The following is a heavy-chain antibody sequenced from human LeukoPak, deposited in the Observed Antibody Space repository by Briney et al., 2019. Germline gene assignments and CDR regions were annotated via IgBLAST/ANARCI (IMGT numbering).Heavy chain of an antibody. CDR2: IYHSGST. D-gene: IGHD5-18*01. CDR3: ARRGNSYEYYFDY. CDR1: GGSISSSNW. Sequence: PSGTLSLTCAVSGGSISSSNWWSWVRQPPGKGLEWIGEIYHSGSTNYNPSLKSRVTISVDKSKNQFSLKLSSVTAADTAVYYCARRGNSYEYYFDYWGQGTLVTVSS. V-gene: IGHV4-4*02. J-gene: IGHJ4*02.